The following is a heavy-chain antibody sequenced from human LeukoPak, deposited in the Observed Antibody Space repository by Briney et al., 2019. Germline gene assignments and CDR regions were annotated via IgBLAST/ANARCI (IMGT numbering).Heavy chain of an antibody. CDR2: ISNSGGDT. D-gene: IGHD3-10*01. V-gene: IGHV3-23*01. CDR3: AEHPSMPRGPGY. Sequence: PGGSLRLSCAASGFTFSSYAMTWVRQAPGKGLEWVSVISNSGGDTYYADSVKGRFSISRDNSKNTLYLQMNSLRAEDTAVYYCAEHPSMPRGPGYWGQGTLVTVSS. J-gene: IGHJ4*02. CDR1: GFTFSSYA.